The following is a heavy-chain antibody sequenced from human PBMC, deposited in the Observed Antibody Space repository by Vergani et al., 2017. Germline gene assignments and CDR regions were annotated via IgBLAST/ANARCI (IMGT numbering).Heavy chain of an antibody. J-gene: IGHJ4*02. CDR3: ARSLLSDYGGNFGFDY. D-gene: IGHD4-23*01. CDR2: INAGNGNT. Sequence: QVQLVQSGAEVKKPGASVKVSCKASGYTFTSYAMHWVRQAPGQRLEWMGWINAGNGNTKYSQKFQGRVTMTTDTSTSTAYMELRSLRSDDTAVYYCARSLLSDYGGNFGFDYWGQGTLVTVSS. V-gene: IGHV1-3*01. CDR1: GYTFTSYA.